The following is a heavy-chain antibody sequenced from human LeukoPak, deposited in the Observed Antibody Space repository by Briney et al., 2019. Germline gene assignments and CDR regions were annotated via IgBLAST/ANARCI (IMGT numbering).Heavy chain of an antibody. D-gene: IGHD3-22*01. Sequence: SETLSLTCAVYGGSFSGYYWSWIRQPPGKGLGWIGEINHNGSTNYNPSLKSRVTISVDTSKNQFSLKLSSVTAADTAVYYCGLISSGYHTTDYWGQGTLVTVSS. CDR1: GGSFSGYY. J-gene: IGHJ4*02. V-gene: IGHV4-34*01. CDR3: GLISSGYHTTDY. CDR2: INHNGST.